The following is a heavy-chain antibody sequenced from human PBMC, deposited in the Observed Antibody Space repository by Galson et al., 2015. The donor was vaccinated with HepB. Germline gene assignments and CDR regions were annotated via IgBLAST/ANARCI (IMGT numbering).Heavy chain of an antibody. CDR1: GFTFSRLG. J-gene: IGHJ4*02. CDR2: IGVSSTT. D-gene: IGHD1-1*01. CDR3: AKGTTDIDY. V-gene: IGHV3-23*01. Sequence: SLRLSCAASGFTFSRLGMTWVRQAPGKGLECVAAIGVSSTTDYADSVKGRFTISRDNSKNMMFLQMNNLRAEDKAVYYCAKGTTDIDYWGQGTVVTVSS.